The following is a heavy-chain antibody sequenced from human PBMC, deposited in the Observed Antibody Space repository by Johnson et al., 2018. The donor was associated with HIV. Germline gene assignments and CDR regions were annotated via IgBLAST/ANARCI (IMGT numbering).Heavy chain of an antibody. Sequence: VQLVESGGGLVQRGGSLRLSCAASGFTFSSYWMSWVRQAPGKGLEWVAVISYDGSEKYYVDSVKGRFTISRDNAKNSLYLQMNSMRAEDTAVYYCARDGVFSSPLDAFDLLGQGTMVTVSS. CDR1: GFTFSSYW. V-gene: IGHV3-7*01. CDR2: ISYDGSEK. D-gene: IGHD6-13*01. J-gene: IGHJ3*01. CDR3: ARDGVFSSPLDAFDL.